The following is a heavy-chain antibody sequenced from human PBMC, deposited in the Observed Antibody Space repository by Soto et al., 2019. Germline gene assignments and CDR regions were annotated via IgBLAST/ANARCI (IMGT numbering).Heavy chain of an antibody. D-gene: IGHD3-10*01. CDR2: IWYDGSNK. CDR3: AKDLTRIGSGRYYPV. J-gene: IGHJ4*02. V-gene: IGHV3-33*06. Sequence: PGGSLRLSCAASGFTFSSYGMHWVRQAPGKGLEWVAGIWYDGSNKYYADSVKGRFTISRDNSKNTLYLQMNSLRAEDTAVYYCAKDLTRIGSGRYYPVWGQGTLVTVSS. CDR1: GFTFSSYG.